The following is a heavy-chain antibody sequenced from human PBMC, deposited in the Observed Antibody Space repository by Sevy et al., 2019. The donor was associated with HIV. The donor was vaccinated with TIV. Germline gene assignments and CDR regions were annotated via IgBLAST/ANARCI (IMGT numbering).Heavy chain of an antibody. CDR2: ISSSSSYI. CDR1: GFTFSSYS. V-gene: IGHV3-21*01. J-gene: IGHJ4*02. Sequence: GSLRLSCAASGFTFSSYSMNWVRQAPGKGLEWVSSISSSSSYIYYAGSVKGRFTISRDNAKNSLYLQMNSLRAEDTAVYYCAREAQLGDFDYWGPGTLVTVSS. CDR3: AREAQLGDFDY. D-gene: IGHD6-6*01.